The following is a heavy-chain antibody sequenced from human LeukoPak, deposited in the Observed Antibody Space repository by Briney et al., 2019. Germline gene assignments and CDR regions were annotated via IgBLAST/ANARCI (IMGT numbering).Heavy chain of an antibody. V-gene: IGHV3-48*04. Sequence: GGSLRLSCAASGFTFSSYSIDWVRLAPGKGLEWLSYISSSSSTIYYADSVKGRFTISRDNAKNSVYLQMNSLRATDTAVYYCARVWSSGYTKDYWGQGTLVTVSS. D-gene: IGHD3-22*01. CDR1: GFTFSSYS. CDR2: ISSSSSTI. CDR3: ARVWSSGYTKDY. J-gene: IGHJ4*02.